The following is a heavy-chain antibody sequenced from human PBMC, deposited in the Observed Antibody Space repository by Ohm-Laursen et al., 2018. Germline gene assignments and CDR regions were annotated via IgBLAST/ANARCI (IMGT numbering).Heavy chain of an antibody. CDR1: GYSFTSYW. V-gene: IGHV5-51*01. CDR3: ARQDGDYQGDFDY. D-gene: IGHD4-17*01. J-gene: IGHJ4*02. CDR2: IYPGDSDT. Sequence: ESLRISCQGSGYSFTSYWIGWVRQMPGKGLEWMGIIYPGDSDTRYSPSFQGQVTIPADKSISTAYLQWSSLKASDTAMYYFARQDGDYQGDFDYWGQGTLVTVSS.